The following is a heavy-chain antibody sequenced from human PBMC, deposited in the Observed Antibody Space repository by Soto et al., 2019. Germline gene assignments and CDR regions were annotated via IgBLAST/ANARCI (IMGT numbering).Heavy chain of an antibody. CDR1: GYTLTELS. Sequence: QVQLVQSGAEVKKPGASVKVSGKVSGYTLTELSMHWVRQAPGTGLEWMGGFDPEDGETIYAQKFQGRVTMTDDTSTDTAYMELRSLRSEQTAVYYCAAKYRIAVAGFRNWGQGTLVQVSS. CDR3: AAKYRIAVAGFRN. D-gene: IGHD6-19*01. V-gene: IGHV1-24*01. J-gene: IGHJ1*01. CDR2: FDPEDGET.